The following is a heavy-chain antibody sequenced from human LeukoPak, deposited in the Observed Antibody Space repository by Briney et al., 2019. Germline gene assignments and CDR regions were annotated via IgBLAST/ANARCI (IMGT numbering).Heavy chain of an antibody. Sequence: SETLSLTCAVYGGSFSGYYWSWIRQPAEKGLEWIGRIYTSGSTNYNPSLKSRVTMSVDTSKNQFSLKLSSVTAADTAVYYCARETAKYCSGGSCYPFDYWGQGTLVTVSS. D-gene: IGHD2-15*01. V-gene: IGHV4-4*07. CDR1: GGSFSGYY. J-gene: IGHJ4*02. CDR2: IYTSGST. CDR3: ARETAKYCSGGSCYPFDY.